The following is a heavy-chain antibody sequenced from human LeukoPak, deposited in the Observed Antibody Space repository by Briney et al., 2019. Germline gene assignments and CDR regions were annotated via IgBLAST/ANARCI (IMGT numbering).Heavy chain of an antibody. D-gene: IGHD2/OR15-2a*01. CDR2: IYYTGST. J-gene: IGHJ4*02. V-gene: IGHV4-59*08. CDR3: ARFSQYYDSPTHYLDY. CDR1: GGSINNYY. Sequence: SESLSLTCTVSGGSINNYYWSWVRQPPGAGLEWLAYIYYTGSTNYNPSLKTRLTISVDTSKNQFSLRLNSVTAADTAVYYCARFSQYYDSPTHYLDYWGQGSLVTVSS.